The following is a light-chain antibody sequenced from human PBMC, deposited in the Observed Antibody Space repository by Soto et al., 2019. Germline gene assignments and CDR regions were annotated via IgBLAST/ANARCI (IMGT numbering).Light chain of an antibody. J-gene: IGLJ2*01. V-gene: IGLV2-8*01. CDR1: SSDVGASNY. CDR2: EVS. Sequence: QPVLTQPPSASGSPGQSVAISCTGTSSDVGASNYVSWYQQHPDKAPKLMIYEVSKRPSGVPDRFSGSKSGNTASLTVSGLQAEDEADYYCCSYAGTSTVVFGGGTKLTVL. CDR3: CSYAGTSTVV.